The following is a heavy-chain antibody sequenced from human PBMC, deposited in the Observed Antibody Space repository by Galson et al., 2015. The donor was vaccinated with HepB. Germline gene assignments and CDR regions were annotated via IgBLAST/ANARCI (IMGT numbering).Heavy chain of an antibody. D-gene: IGHD2-21*01. J-gene: IGHJ5*02. V-gene: IGHV3-23*01. Sequence: SLRLSCAVSKSTITIYAVAWVRQAPGKGLEWVSSISGSGVSTYYSDSVKGRYTISRDNSKNTVSLQMNSLRAEDTAAYYCAKDHCDSTTCPNWFDPWGQGTLVTVSS. CDR2: ISGSGVST. CDR1: KSTITIYA. CDR3: AKDHCDSTTCPNWFDP.